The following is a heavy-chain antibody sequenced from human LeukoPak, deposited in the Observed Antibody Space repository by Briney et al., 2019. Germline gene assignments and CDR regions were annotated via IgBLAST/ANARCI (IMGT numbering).Heavy chain of an antibody. V-gene: IGHV3-23*01. CDR2: ISGSGGST. Sequence: GGSLRLSCAASGFTFSTYAMSWVRLAPGKGLEWVSGISGSGGSTYYADSVKGRFTISRDNSKNTLYLQMNSLRAEDTAVYYCAKDISVVSAASDVWGKGTTVTVSS. CDR1: GFTFSTYA. CDR3: AKDISVVSAASDV. J-gene: IGHJ6*04. D-gene: IGHD2-2*01.